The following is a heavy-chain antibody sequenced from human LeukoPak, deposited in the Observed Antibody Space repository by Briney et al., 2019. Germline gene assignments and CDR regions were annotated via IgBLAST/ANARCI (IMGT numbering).Heavy chain of an antibody. CDR1: GFIFDDYA. CDR2: ITWGRDNL. CDR3: ARGTSDY. V-gene: IGHV3-9*01. J-gene: IGHJ4*02. Sequence: GGSLRLSCAVSGFIFDDYAMHWVRQAPGKGLEWVSGITWGRDNLAYAASVKGRFTISRDNAKNSLYLQMNSLRAEDTAVYYCARGTSDYWGQGTLVTVSS.